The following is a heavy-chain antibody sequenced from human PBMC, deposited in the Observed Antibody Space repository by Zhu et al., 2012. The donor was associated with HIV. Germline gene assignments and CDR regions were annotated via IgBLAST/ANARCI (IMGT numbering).Heavy chain of an antibody. Sequence: QVQLQESGPGLVKPSETLSLTCTVSGGSVSSGSYYWSWIRQPPGKGLEWIGYIYYSGSTNYNPSLKSRVTISVDTSKNQFSLKLSSVTAADTAVYYCARAGIVATIGDAFDIWGQGTMVTVSS. V-gene: IGHV4-61*01. CDR3: ARAGIVATIGDAFDI. CDR1: GGSVSSGSYY. CDR2: IYYSGST. D-gene: IGHD5-12*01. J-gene: IGHJ3*02.